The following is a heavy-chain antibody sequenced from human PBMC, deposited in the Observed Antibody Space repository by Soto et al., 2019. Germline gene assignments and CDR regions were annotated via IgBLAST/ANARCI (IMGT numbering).Heavy chain of an antibody. V-gene: IGHV3-72*01. CDR1: GFSFSDHY. J-gene: IGHJ3*02. CDR2: TRNKANSYTT. Sequence: GGSLRLSCAASGFSFSDHYVDWVRQAPGKGLEWVGRTRNKANSYTTEYAASVKGRFTISRDDAKNSLYLQMNSLKAEDTAVYYCARATYSPGPPDAFDIWGQGTMVTVSS. D-gene: IGHD2-21*01. CDR3: ARATYSPGPPDAFDI.